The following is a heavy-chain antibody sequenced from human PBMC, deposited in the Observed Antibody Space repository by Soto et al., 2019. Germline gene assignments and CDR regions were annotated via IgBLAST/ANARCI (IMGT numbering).Heavy chain of an antibody. Sequence: EVQLLESGGGLVQPGGSLRLSCAASGFTFSNYAMTWVRQAPGKGLEWVSVITGSGGGTYFGDSVKGRFTISRDNSKTTVYLQMNSLRAEATAVYYCARRPLTAAGFDDCGQGTLVTVSS. J-gene: IGHJ4*02. V-gene: IGHV3-23*01. D-gene: IGHD6-13*01. CDR2: ITGSGGGT. CDR1: GFTFSNYA. CDR3: ARRPLTAAGFDD.